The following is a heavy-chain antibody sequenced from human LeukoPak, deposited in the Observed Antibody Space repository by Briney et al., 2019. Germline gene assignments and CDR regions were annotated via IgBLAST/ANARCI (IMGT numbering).Heavy chain of an antibody. V-gene: IGHV3-30-3*01. J-gene: IGHJ4*02. CDR3: ARELLTMIVVDRQYGFDY. CDR1: GFTFSSYA. D-gene: IGHD3-22*01. CDR2: ISYDGSNK. Sequence: GGSLRLSCAASGFTFSSYAMHWVRQAPGKGLEWVAVISYDGSNKYYADSVKGRFTISRDNSKNTLYLQMNSLRAEDTAVYYCARELLTMIVVDRQYGFDYWGQGTLVTVSS.